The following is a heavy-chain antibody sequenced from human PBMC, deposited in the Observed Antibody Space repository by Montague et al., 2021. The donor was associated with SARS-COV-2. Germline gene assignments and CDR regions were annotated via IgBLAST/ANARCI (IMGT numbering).Heavy chain of an antibody. CDR1: GFSLSTSGMC. D-gene: IGHD1-1*01. CDR2: IDWDDDK. CDR3: ARINSDPLDYYYYGMDV. Sequence: PALVKPTQTLTLTCTFSGFSLSTSGMCVSWIRQPPGEALEWLALIDWDDDKYYSTSLKTRLTISKDTSKNQVVLTMTNMDPVDTATYYCARINSDPLDYYYYGMDVWGQGTTVTVSS. V-gene: IGHV2-70*01. J-gene: IGHJ6*02.